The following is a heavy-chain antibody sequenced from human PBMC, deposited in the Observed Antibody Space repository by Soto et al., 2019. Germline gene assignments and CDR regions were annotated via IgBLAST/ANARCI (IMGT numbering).Heavy chain of an antibody. V-gene: IGHV4-59*01. CDR2: IYYSGST. CDR3: ANGGWRLFDI. D-gene: IGHD3-3*01. J-gene: IGHJ3*02. Sequence: QVQLQESGPGLVKPSETLSLTCTVSGGSISSYYWRWIRQPPGKGLEWIGYIYYSGSTNYNPSLKSRGTISVDTSKNQLSLKLSSVTAADTAVYYCANGGWRLFDIWGQGTMVTVSS. CDR1: GGSISSYY.